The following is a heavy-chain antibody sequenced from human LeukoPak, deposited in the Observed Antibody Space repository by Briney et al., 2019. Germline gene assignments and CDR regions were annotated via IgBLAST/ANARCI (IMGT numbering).Heavy chain of an antibody. CDR1: GESLSNYY. Sequence: SETLSLTCAVYGESLSNYYWSWIRQPPGKGLEWIGEINHSGSTNYNPSLKSRVTISVDTSKNQFSLKLSSVTAADTAVYYCARVGQLVPRRTSRVLGNFDYWGQGTLVTVSS. CDR2: INHSGST. D-gene: IGHD6-6*01. CDR3: ARVGQLVPRRTSRVLGNFDY. V-gene: IGHV4-34*01. J-gene: IGHJ4*02.